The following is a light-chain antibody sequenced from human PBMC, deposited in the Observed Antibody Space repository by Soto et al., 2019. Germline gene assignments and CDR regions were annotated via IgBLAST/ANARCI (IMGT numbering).Light chain of an antibody. J-gene: IGLJ1*01. CDR1: SGYSNYK. CDR3: GADHGSGSNFVYV. V-gene: IGLV9-49*01. CDR2: VGTGGIVG. Sequence: VLTQPPSASASLGASVTLTCTLSSGYSNYKVDWYQQRPGKGPRFVMRVGTGGIVGSKGDGIPDRFSVLGSVLNRYLTIKNIHEEDESDYHCGADHGSGSNFVYVFGTGTKLTVL.